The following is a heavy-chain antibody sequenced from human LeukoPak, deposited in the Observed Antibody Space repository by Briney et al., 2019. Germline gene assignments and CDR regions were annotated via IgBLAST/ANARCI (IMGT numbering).Heavy chain of an antibody. J-gene: IGHJ4*02. CDR1: GFTVSSNY. CDR2: ISYDGSNK. Sequence: GGSLRLSCAASGFTVSSNYMSWVRQAPGKGLEWVAVISYDGSNKYYADSVKGRFTISRDNSKNTLYLQMNSLRAEDTAVYYCAKDGQQQPFDYWGQGTLVTVSS. D-gene: IGHD6-13*01. CDR3: AKDGQQQPFDY. V-gene: IGHV3-30*18.